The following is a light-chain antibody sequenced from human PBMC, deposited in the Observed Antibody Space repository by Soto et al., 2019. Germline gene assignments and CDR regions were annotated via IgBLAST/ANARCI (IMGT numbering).Light chain of an antibody. V-gene: IGKV1-5*03. Sequence: LQMTHSPPTLSASVGDRVIITCRASQSISSWLAWYQQKPGKAPKLLIYKASSLESGVPSRFSGSGSGTEFTLTISSLQPDDFATYYCQQYNSYSWTFGQGTKVDI. CDR2: KAS. CDR3: QQYNSYSWT. CDR1: QSISSW. J-gene: IGKJ1*01.